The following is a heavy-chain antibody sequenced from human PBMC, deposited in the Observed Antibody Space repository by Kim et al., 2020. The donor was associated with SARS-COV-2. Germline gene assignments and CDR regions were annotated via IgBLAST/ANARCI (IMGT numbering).Heavy chain of an antibody. V-gene: IGHV3-23*01. Sequence: YAAAVKGRFTISRVQSKSTLYLQMNGLRAEDTAVYYCAKGAILTGYLFDYWGQGTLVTVSS. CDR3: AKGAILTGYLFDY. D-gene: IGHD3-9*01. J-gene: IGHJ4*02.